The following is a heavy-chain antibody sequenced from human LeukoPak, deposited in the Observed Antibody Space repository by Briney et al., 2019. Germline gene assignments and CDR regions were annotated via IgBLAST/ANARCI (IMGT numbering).Heavy chain of an antibody. CDR2: LIPSRGSP. V-gene: IGHV1-46*01. CDR3: AGSID. CDR1: GYTFTAFY. D-gene: IGHD3-10*01. Sequence: ASVKVSCKASGYTFTAFYIHWVRQAPGQGLEWMAKLIPSRGSPSYAQHFQGRVTVTSDTSTNTVHMDLSSLRSDDTAVYYCAGSIDWGQGTLVTVSS. J-gene: IGHJ4*02.